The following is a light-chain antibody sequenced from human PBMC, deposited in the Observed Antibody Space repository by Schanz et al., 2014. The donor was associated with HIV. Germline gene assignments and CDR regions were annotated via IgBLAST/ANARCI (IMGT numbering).Light chain of an antibody. Sequence: QSVLTQPPSASGSPGQSVTISCTGTSSDVGAYNYVSWYQQHPGKAPKLMIYDVSNRPSGVSNRFSGSKSGNTASLTISGLQAEDEADYYCSSYTSSSTYVFGTGTKLTVL. CDR2: DVS. CDR1: SSDVGAYNY. CDR3: SSYTSSSTYV. J-gene: IGLJ1*01. V-gene: IGLV2-14*01.